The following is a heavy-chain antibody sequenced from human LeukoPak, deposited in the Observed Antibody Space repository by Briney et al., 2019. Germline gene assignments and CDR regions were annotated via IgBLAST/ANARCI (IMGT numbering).Heavy chain of an antibody. CDR1: GFIFSNYW. CDR3: VRSMSGRNDF. CDR2: INIEGSRT. D-gene: IGHD3-3*01. J-gene: IGHJ4*02. Sequence: PGGSLRLSCAGSGFIFSNYWVHWVRQAPGKGLVWVSRINIEGSRTDYADSVRGQFTISRDNAKNTLYLQMNSLTAEDTAVYYCVRSMSGRNDFWGQGTVVSVSS. V-gene: IGHV3-74*01.